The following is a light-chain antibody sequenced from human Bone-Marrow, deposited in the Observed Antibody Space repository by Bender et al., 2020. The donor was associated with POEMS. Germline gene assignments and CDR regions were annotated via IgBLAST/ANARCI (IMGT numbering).Light chain of an antibody. CDR1: SSNIGAHA. V-gene: IGLV1-44*01. J-gene: IGLJ3*02. CDR3: AVCDDSLNGWV. CDR2: SSH. Sequence: QSVLTQPPSASGTPGQRVTISCSGGSSNIGAHAVNWYQHLPGTAPKLLIYSSHRRPSEVPDRFSGSRSGTSASLASSGRQSEDEANYYCAVCDDSLNGWVFGGGTKLTVL.